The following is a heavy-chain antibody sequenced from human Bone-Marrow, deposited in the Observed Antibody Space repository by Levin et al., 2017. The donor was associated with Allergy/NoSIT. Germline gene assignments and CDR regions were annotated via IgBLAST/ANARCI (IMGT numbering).Heavy chain of an antibody. V-gene: IGHV3-72*01. Sequence: PGGSLRLSCSGSGFSFNDHYMNWVRQAPGKGLEWVARIRNRANRYTTEHAASVQGRFSISRSDSENSVYLQMNSLKTEDTAVYFCVRDLRFLGHYYMDVWGKGTTVTVSS. CDR3: VRDLRFLGHYYMDV. D-gene: IGHD3-3*01. CDR2: IRNRANRYTT. CDR1: GFSFNDHY. J-gene: IGHJ6*03.